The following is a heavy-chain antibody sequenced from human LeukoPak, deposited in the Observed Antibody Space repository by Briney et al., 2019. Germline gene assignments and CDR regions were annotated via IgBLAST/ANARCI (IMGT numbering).Heavy chain of an antibody. J-gene: IGHJ4*02. CDR3: ARSFDGLVDY. CDR1: GGSISSSSYY. V-gene: IGHV4-39*01. Sequence: SETLSLTCTVSGGSISSSSYYWGWIRQPPGKGLEWIASIYYSGSTYYNPSLKSRVTISVDTSKNQFSLSLSSVTAADTAVYYCARSFDGLVDYWGQGTLVTVSS. D-gene: IGHD3-16*01. CDR2: IYYSGST.